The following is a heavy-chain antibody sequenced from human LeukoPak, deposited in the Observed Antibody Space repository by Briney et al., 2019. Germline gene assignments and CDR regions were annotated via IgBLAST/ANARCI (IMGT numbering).Heavy chain of an antibody. CDR3: VKEHCSSTSCFYFDY. Sequence: GGSLRLFCSASGFTFSSYGMHWVRQAPRKGLEYVSAISSNGGSTHYADSVKGRFTISRDNSKNTLYVQMSSLRAEDTAVYYCVKEHCSSTSCFYFDYWGQGTLVTVSP. V-gene: IGHV3-64*05. J-gene: IGHJ4*02. CDR2: ISSNGGST. CDR1: GFTFSSYG. D-gene: IGHD2-2*01.